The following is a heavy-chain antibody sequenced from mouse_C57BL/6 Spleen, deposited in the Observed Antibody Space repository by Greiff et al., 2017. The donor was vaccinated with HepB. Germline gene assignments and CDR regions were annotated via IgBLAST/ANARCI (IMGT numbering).Heavy chain of an antibody. CDR2: IWSGGST. V-gene: IGHV2-4*01. D-gene: IGHD2-4*01. CDR3: AKAYDYDDGYAMDY. CDR1: GFSLTSYG. J-gene: IGHJ4*01. Sequence: VKLQESGPGLVQPSQSLSITCTVSGFSLTSYGVHWVRQPPGKGLEWLGVIWSGGSTDYNAAFISRLSISKDNSKSQVFFKMNSLQADDTAIYYCAKAYDYDDGYAMDYWGQGTSVTVSS.